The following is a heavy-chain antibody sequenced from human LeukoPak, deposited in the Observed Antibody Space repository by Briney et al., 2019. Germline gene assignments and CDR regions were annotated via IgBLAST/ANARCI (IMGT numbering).Heavy chain of an antibody. CDR3: ARGRAQTYNWFDP. CDR2: IYYSGYT. Sequence: PSETLSLTCTVSGGSISSYYWSWIRQPPGKGLEWIGYIYYSGYTNYNPSLKSRVTISVDTSKNQFSLKLSSVTAADTAVYYCARGRAQTYNWFDPWGQGTLVTVSS. D-gene: IGHD1-26*01. J-gene: IGHJ5*02. V-gene: IGHV4-59*01. CDR1: GGSISSYY.